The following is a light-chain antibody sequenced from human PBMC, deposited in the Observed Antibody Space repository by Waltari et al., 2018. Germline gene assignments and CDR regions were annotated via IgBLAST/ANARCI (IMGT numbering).Light chain of an antibody. CDR3: GGWDDSLNGWV. CDR1: NSNIGNNH. V-gene: IGLV1-47*01. CDR2: RNK. Sequence: QSVMTQPPSASGTPGQRVTISCSGSNSNIGNNHVYWYQQLPGAAPKLLIYRNKQRPSGVPDRFSVSTSGTSASLAISGLRSEDEGDYYCGGWDDSLNGWVFGGGTKLTVL. J-gene: IGLJ3*02.